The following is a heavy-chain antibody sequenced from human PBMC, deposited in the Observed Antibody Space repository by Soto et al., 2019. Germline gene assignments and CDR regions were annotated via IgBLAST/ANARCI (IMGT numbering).Heavy chain of an antibody. CDR3: AKVGGYYYYYGMDV. CDR2: ISGSGGST. V-gene: IGHV3-23*01. J-gene: IGHJ6*02. CDR1: GFTFSSYA. D-gene: IGHD3-16*01. Sequence: GGSLRLSCAASGFTFSSYAMSWVRQAPGKGLEWVSAISGSGGSTYYADSVKGRFTISRDNSKNTLYLQMNSLRAEGTAVYYCAKVGGYYYYYGMDVWGQGTTVTVSS.